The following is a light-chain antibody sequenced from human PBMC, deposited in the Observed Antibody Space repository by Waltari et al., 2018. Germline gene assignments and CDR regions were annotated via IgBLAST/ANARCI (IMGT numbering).Light chain of an antibody. V-gene: IGKV3-20*01. CDR3: QHHFRLPAT. CDR2: GAS. CDR1: QSISRY. Sequence: EIVLTQSPVSLSLSPGERATLSCRSSQSISRYLAWYQQKPGQAPRLLIYGASNRATGIPPRFSGSGSGTDFSLTISGLEPEDSAVYYCQHHFRLPATFGQGTNVEIK. J-gene: IGKJ1*01.